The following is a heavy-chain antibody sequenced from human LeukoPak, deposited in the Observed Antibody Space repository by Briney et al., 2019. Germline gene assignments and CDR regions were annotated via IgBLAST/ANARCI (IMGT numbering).Heavy chain of an antibody. CDR3: AKDVRLLATVVDY. Sequence: GGSLRLSCAASGFTFSSYGMPWVRQAPGKGLEWVAVISYDGSNKYYADSVKGRFTISRDNSKNTLYLQMNSLRAEDTAVYYCAKDVRLLATVVDYWGQGTLVTVSS. CDR1: GFTFSSYG. J-gene: IGHJ4*02. D-gene: IGHD4-23*01. CDR2: ISYDGSNK. V-gene: IGHV3-30*18.